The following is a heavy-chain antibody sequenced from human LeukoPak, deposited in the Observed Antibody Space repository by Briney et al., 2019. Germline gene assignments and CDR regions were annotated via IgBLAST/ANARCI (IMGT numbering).Heavy chain of an antibody. D-gene: IGHD1-26*01. CDR1: GFTFSSYW. J-gene: IGHJ3*01. Sequence: GGSLRLSCAASGFTFSSYWMHWVRQSPGKGLVWVSRFNGDGSSTAYAGSVKGRFTISRDNANNTLYLQMNSLRAEDTAVYYCARGTGVGSYVPAFDVWGQGTVVTVSS. V-gene: IGHV3-74*01. CDR2: FNGDGSST. CDR3: ARGTGVGSYVPAFDV.